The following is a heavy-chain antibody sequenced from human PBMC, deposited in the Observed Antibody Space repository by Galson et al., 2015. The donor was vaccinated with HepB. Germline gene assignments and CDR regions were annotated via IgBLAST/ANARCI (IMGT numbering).Heavy chain of an antibody. V-gene: IGHV2-5*01. Sequence: PALVKPTQTLTLTCTFSGFSLSTSGVGVGWIRQPPGKALEWLALIYWNDDKRYSPSLKSRLTITKDTSKNQVVLTMNNMDPVDTATYYGATTHSNDYYDSSGSYFDYWGQGTLVPVSS. CDR2: IYWNDDK. CDR3: ATTHSNDYYDSSGSYFDY. D-gene: IGHD3-22*01. J-gene: IGHJ4*02. CDR1: GFSLSTSGVG.